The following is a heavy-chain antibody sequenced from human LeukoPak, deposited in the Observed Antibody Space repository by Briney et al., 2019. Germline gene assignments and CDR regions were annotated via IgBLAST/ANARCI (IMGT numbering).Heavy chain of an antibody. D-gene: IGHD3-16*02. CDR2: IYHSGST. V-gene: IGHV4-38-2*02. Sequence: PSETLSLTCIVSDYSISNDNYWGWIRQPPGKGLEWIGSIYHSGSTYYNPSLKSRVTISVDTSKNQFSLKLSSVTAADTAVYYCARVRRGYDYVWGSYRKNWFDPWGQGTLVTVSS. CDR1: DYSISNDNY. J-gene: IGHJ5*02. CDR3: ARVRRGYDYVWGSYRKNWFDP.